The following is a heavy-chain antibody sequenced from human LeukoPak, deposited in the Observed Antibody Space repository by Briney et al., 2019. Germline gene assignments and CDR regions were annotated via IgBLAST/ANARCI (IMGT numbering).Heavy chain of an antibody. Sequence: PGGSLRLSXAASGFTFGSYSMNWVRQAPGKGLEWVPSISSSSSYIYYADSVKGRFTISRDNAKNSLYLQMNSLRAEDTAVYYCARDLYYDSSGSRSSAFDIWGQGTMVTVSS. V-gene: IGHV3-21*01. CDR1: GFTFGSYS. CDR3: ARDLYYDSSGSRSSAFDI. CDR2: ISSSSSYI. D-gene: IGHD3-22*01. J-gene: IGHJ3*02.